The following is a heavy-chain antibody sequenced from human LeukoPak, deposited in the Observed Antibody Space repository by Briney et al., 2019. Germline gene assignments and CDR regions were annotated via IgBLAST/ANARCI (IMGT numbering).Heavy chain of an antibody. Sequence: GGSLRLSCAASGFTFSSYGMHWVRQAPGKGLEWVAFIRYDGSNKYYADSVKGRFTISRDNSKNTLYLQMNSLRAEDTAVYYCAKDKGFGTGPLDYWGQGTLVTVSS. V-gene: IGHV3-30*02. CDR3: AKDKGFGTGPLDY. CDR2: IRYDGSNK. CDR1: GFTFSSYG. J-gene: IGHJ4*02. D-gene: IGHD2-8*02.